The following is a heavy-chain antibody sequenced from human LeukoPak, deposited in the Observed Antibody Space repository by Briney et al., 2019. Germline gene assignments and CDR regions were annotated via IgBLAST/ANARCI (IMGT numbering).Heavy chain of an antibody. V-gene: IGHV3-53*01. D-gene: IGHD6-13*01. CDR1: GFTVSSNY. CDR2: IYSGGRT. CDR3: ARGGETSNWYPGYFDY. Sequence: GGSLRLSCAASGFTVSSNYMSWVRQAPGKGLEWVSVIYSGGRTYYADSVKGRFTISRDNSKNTVNLQMNSLRAEDTAVYYCARGGETSNWYPGYFDYWGQGALVIVSS. J-gene: IGHJ4*02.